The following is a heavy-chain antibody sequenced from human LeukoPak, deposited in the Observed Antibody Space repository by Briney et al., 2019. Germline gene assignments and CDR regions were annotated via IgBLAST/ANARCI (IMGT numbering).Heavy chain of an antibody. CDR1: GGSISSYY. CDR2: IYYSGGT. J-gene: IGHJ4*02. V-gene: IGHV4-59*08. Sequence: PSGTLSLTCTVSGGSISSYYWTWIRQPPEKGLGLEWIGYIYYSGGTNYNPSLKSRVTISIDTSKNQVPLKLSSVTAADTAVYYCARLWDSSSSLDYWGQGTLVTVSS. CDR3: ARLWDSSSSLDY. D-gene: IGHD6-6*01.